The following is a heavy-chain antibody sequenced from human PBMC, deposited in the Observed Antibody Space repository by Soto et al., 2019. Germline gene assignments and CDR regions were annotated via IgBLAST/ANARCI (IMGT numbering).Heavy chain of an antibody. D-gene: IGHD3-3*01. CDR1: GYTFTSYD. Sequence: QVQLVQSGAEVKKPGASVKVSCKASGYTFTSYDINWVRQATGQGLEWMGWMNPNSGNTGYAQKFQGRVTMTRNTTMITASLELSSLRSEGTAVYYCAGPRSGSYCYGRDVWGQGTAVTVSS. V-gene: IGHV1-8*01. CDR2: MNPNSGNT. CDR3: AGPRSGSYCYGRDV. J-gene: IGHJ6*02.